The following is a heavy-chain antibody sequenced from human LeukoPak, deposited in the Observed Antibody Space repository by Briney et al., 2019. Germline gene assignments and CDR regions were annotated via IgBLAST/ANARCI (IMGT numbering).Heavy chain of an antibody. CDR2: ISGSGSGGST. V-gene: IGHV3-23*01. CDR3: AKGSSRIAARPVFDY. CDR1: GFTFSSSA. Sequence: GGSLRLSCAASGFTFSSSAMSWVRQAPGKGLEWVSSISGSGSGGSTYYADSVKGRFTISRDNSKNTLYLQMNSLRAEDTAVYYCAKGSSRIAARPVFDYWGQGTLVTVSS. D-gene: IGHD6-6*01. J-gene: IGHJ4*02.